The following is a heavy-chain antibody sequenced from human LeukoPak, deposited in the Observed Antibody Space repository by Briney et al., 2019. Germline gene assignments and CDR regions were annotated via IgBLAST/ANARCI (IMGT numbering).Heavy chain of an antibody. J-gene: IGHJ5*02. Sequence: AGSLRLSCAASGFIFSDYYMSWMRQAPGKGLEWLSYIDGSSSRTNYADSVKGRFTISRDNVKNSLYLQMNSLRAEDTAVYFCARRGTDYCTPSSCHPNWFAPWGQGTQVTVSS. CDR2: IDGSSSRT. CDR3: ARRGTDYCTPSSCHPNWFAP. D-gene: IGHD4-11*01. CDR1: GFIFSDYY. V-gene: IGHV3-11*03.